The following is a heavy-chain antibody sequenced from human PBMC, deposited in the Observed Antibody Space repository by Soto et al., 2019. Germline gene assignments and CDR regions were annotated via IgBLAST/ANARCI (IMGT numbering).Heavy chain of an antibody. V-gene: IGHV3-11*05. CDR3: ARGVYYYDSSGYLGY. D-gene: IGHD3-22*01. CDR1: GFTFSDYY. J-gene: IGHJ4*01. CDR2: ISNSGSYT. Sequence: PGGSLRLSCAASGFTFSDYYMSWIRQAPGKGLEWVSYISNSGSYTNYADSVKGRFTISRDNAKNSLYLQMNSLRAEDTAVYYCARGVYYYDSSGYLGYWGHGTLVTVSS.